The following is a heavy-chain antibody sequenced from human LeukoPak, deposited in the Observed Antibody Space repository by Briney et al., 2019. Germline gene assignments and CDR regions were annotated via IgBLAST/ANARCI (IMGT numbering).Heavy chain of an antibody. CDR3: AISAIVGAMDPQFDY. V-gene: IGHV3-30-3*01. Sequence: PGGSLRLSCAASGFTFSSYAMHWVRQAPGKGLEWVAVISYDGSIKYYADSVKGRFTTSRDNSKNMLYLQMNSLSAEDTAVYYCAISAIVGAMDPQFDYWGQGTLVTVSS. J-gene: IGHJ4*02. CDR1: GFTFSSYA. CDR2: ISYDGSIK. D-gene: IGHD1-26*01.